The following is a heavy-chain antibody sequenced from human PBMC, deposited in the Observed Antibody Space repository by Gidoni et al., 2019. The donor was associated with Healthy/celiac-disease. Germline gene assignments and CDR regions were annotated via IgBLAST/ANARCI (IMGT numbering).Heavy chain of an antibody. CDR1: GFTFSSYG. CDR2: ISYDGSNK. J-gene: IGHJ6*02. D-gene: IGHD6-19*01. CDR3: AKEYIAVAGYGMDV. Sequence: QVQLVESGGGVVQPGRSLRLSCAASGFTFSSYGMHWVRQAPGKGLEWVAVISYDGSNKYYADSVKGRFTISRDNSKNTLYLQMNSLSTEDTAVYYCAKEYIAVAGYGMDVWGQGTTVTVSS. V-gene: IGHV3-30*18.